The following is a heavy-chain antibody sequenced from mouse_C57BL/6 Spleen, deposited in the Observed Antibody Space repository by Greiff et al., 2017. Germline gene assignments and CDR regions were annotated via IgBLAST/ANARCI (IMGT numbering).Heavy chain of an antibody. CDR1: GFTFSDYG. CDR3: ARFITTVPYWYFDV. Sequence: VQLQQSGGGLVKPGGSLKLSCAASGFTFSDYGMHWVRQAPEKGLEWVAYISSGSSTNYYADTVKGRFTISRDNAKNTLFLQMTSLRSEDTAMYYCARFITTVPYWYFDVWGTGTTVTVSS. D-gene: IGHD1-2*01. J-gene: IGHJ1*03. CDR2: ISSGSSTN. V-gene: IGHV5-17*01.